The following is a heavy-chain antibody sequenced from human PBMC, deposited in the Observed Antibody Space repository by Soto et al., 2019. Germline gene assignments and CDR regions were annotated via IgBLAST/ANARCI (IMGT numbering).Heavy chain of an antibody. Sequence: SVKVSCKXSGFTFTNSAVQWVRQARGQRLEWIGWIIVASGRTNYAREVQERVTISRDTSTATAYMELSGLRSEDTAVYYCVAELYSGGGCCSFDFWGQGTMVTVSS. CDR3: VAELYSGGGCCSFDF. CDR1: GFTFTNSA. J-gene: IGHJ3*01. CDR2: IIVASGRT. V-gene: IGHV1-58*01. D-gene: IGHD2-21*02.